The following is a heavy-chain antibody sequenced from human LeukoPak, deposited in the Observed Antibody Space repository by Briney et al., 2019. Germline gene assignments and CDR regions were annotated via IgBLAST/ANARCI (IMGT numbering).Heavy chain of an antibody. J-gene: IGHJ4*02. Sequence: PGGSLRLSCAASGFTFSSYGMHWVRQAPGKGLEWVAIISNDGSNKYYADSVKGRFTISRDNSKNTLFLQMNSQRAEDTAVYYCAKDSGTWEFDYWGQGTLVTVSS. CDR2: ISNDGSNK. CDR3: AKDSGTWEFDY. CDR1: GFTFSSYG. V-gene: IGHV3-33*05. D-gene: IGHD6-25*01.